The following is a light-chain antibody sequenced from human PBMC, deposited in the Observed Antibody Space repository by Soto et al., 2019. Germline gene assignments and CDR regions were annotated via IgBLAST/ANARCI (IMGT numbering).Light chain of an antibody. Sequence: QSALTQPRSVSGSPGQSVTISCTGTSSDVGGYNYVSWYQQHPGKAPKLMIYDVSKRPSGVPDRFSGSKSGNTASLTISGLQAEDEADYYCISYASINTYVFGTGTKVTVL. CDR3: ISYASINTYV. J-gene: IGLJ1*01. CDR1: SSDVGGYNY. V-gene: IGLV2-11*01. CDR2: DVS.